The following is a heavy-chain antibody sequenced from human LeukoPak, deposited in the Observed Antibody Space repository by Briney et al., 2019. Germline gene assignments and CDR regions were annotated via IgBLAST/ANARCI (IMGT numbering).Heavy chain of an antibody. CDR1: GGSISSSNW. Sequence: SETLSLTCAVSGGSISSSNWWSWVRQPPGKGLEWIGEIYHSGSTNYNPSLKSRVTISVDKSKNQFSLKLSSVTAADTAVYYCARDLTGTTMPFDYWGQGTLVTVSS. J-gene: IGHJ4*02. V-gene: IGHV4-4*02. D-gene: IGHD1-20*01. CDR3: ARDLTGTTMPFDY. CDR2: IYHSGST.